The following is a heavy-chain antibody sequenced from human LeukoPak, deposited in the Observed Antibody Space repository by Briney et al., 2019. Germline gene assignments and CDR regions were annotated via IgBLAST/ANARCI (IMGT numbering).Heavy chain of an antibody. J-gene: IGHJ4*02. CDR3: ATDYYDSSGYYTGTY. D-gene: IGHD3-22*01. V-gene: IGHV3-7*03. CDR1: GFTFSGYW. CDR2: IKKEGSEK. Sequence: GGSLRLSCAASGFTFSGYWMDWVRQAPGKGLEWVANIKKEGSEKYYVDSVKGRFTISRDNAKNSLYLQMNSLRADDTAVYYCATDYYDSSGYYTGTYWGQGTLVTVSS.